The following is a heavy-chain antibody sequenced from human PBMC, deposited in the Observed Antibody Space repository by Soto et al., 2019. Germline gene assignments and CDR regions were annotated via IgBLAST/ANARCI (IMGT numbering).Heavy chain of an antibody. V-gene: IGHV4-4*02. CDR1: GDSFSNTNW. CDR3: AKRSLRSFRFVETH. Sequence: PSETLSLTCAVSGDSFSNTNWWSWVRQPPGKGLEWIGEIYHSGSTNYNPSLRRRVTISLDKSKNQFSLNLTSVTAADTAFYYCAKRSLRSFRFVETHWGQGTLVTVSS. CDR2: IYHSGST. J-gene: IGHJ4*02. D-gene: IGHD3-3*01.